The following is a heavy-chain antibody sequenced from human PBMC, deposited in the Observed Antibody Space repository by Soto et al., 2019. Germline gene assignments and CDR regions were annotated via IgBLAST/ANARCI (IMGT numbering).Heavy chain of an antibody. Sequence: ASVKVSCKASGYTFTSYGISWVRQAPGQGLEWMGWISAYNGNTNYAQKLQGRVTMTTDTSTSTAYMELRSLRSDDTAVYYCARDVEYDYIWGSYPHLFDYWGQGTLVTVSS. CDR3: ARDVEYDYIWGSYPHLFDY. J-gene: IGHJ4*02. CDR2: ISAYNGNT. CDR1: GYTFTSYG. D-gene: IGHD3-16*02. V-gene: IGHV1-18*01.